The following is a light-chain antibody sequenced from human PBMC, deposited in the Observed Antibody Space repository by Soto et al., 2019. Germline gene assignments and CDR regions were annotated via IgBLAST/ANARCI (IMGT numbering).Light chain of an antibody. CDR3: QQYQNWPQT. V-gene: IGKV3-15*01. Sequence: EIVMTQSPANLSVSPGERATLSCRATQSVSSHLAWYQQNPGQAPRLLIYDASTRATCIPVRFSGSGSGTKLSLTLSSLQSEDFEVYVSQQYQNWPQTFGEGIKVEMK. CDR2: DAS. CDR1: QSVSSH. J-gene: IGKJ1*01.